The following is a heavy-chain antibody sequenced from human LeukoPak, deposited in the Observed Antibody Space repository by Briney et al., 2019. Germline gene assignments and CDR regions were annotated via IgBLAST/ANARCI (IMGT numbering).Heavy chain of an antibody. D-gene: IGHD3-16*02. Sequence: PGGSLRLSCGVSGFTFNSYAVHWIRQAPGRGPEWVAFISYDGSDKYYADSVKGRFTISRDNSKNTLYLQMNSLRIEDTAVYYCARDLSTRYTYDFWGQGTLVTVSS. V-gene: IGHV3-30*04. CDR2: ISYDGSDK. J-gene: IGHJ4*02. CDR3: ARDLSTRYTYDF. CDR1: GFTFNSYA.